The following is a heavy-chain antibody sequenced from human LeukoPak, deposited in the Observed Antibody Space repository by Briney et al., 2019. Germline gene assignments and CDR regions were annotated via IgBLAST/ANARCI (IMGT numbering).Heavy chain of an antibody. Sequence: GGSLRLSCAASGFTFSTAWMSWVRQAPGKGLEWVGRIKSKITGGTTDYVAPVKGRFTISRDDSKNTLYLQMNSLKTEDTAVYYCTAGTGTSDFDYWGQGTLVTVSS. CDR1: GFTFSTAW. CDR3: TAGTGTSDFDY. D-gene: IGHD1-7*01. V-gene: IGHV3-15*01. CDR2: IKSKITGGTT. J-gene: IGHJ4*02.